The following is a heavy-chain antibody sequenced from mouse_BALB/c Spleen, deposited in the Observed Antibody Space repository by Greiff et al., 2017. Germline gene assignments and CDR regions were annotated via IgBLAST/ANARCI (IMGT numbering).Heavy chain of an antibody. D-gene: IGHD2-4*01. CDR2: ISSGSSTI. CDR3: ARNDYDGAFDY. V-gene: IGHV5-17*02. Sequence: EVMLVESGGGLVQPGGSRKLSCAASGFTFSSFGMHWVRQAPEKGLEWVAYISSGSSTIYYADTVKGRFTISRDNPKNTLFLQMTSLRSEDTAMYYCARNDYDGAFDYWGQGTTLTVSS. J-gene: IGHJ2*01. CDR1: GFTFSSFG.